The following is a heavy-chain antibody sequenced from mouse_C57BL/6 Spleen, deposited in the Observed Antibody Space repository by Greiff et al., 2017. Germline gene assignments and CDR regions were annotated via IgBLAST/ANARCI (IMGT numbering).Heavy chain of an antibody. D-gene: IGHD2-4*01. J-gene: IGHJ3*01. Sequence: VQLQQSGAGLVRPGASVTLSCTASGFNIKDYYMHWVKQRPEQGLEWIGGIDPGDGDTEYAPKFQGKATMTADTSANTAYLQLSSLTSEDTAVYYCTTRDDYDEDWFAYWGQGTLVTVSA. V-gene: IGHV14-1*01. CDR3: TTRDDYDEDWFAY. CDR1: GFNIKDYY. CDR2: IDPGDGDT.